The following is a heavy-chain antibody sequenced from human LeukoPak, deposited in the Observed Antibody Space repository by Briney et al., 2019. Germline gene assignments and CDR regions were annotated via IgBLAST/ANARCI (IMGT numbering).Heavy chain of an antibody. D-gene: IGHD1-26*01. CDR2: IYYSGST. J-gene: IGHJ3*02. CDR3: ARSIVGATRNGAFDI. Sequence: PSETLSLTCTVSGGSISSYYWSWIRQPPGKGLEWIGYIYYSGSTNYNPSLKSRVTISVDTSKNQFSLKLSSVTAADTAVYYCARSIVGATRNGAFDIWGQGTMVTVSS. V-gene: IGHV4-59*01. CDR1: GGSISSYY.